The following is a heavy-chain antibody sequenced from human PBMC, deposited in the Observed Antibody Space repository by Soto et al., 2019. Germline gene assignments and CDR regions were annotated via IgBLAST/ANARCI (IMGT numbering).Heavy chain of an antibody. CDR3: ARDKGYGFGWSSSSGMDV. CDR1: GYTFSNFG. V-gene: IGHV1-18*01. J-gene: IGHJ6*02. Sequence: QVQFVQSGAEVMTPGASVKVSCKASGYTFSNFGLSWVRQAPGQGLEWMGWISGYNGNTNSAERFQGRVTMTTDTSTSTAYMKARSLTSDDTAVYYCARDKGYGFGWSSSSGMDVWGQGTTVTVSS. D-gene: IGHD5-18*01. CDR2: ISGYNGNT.